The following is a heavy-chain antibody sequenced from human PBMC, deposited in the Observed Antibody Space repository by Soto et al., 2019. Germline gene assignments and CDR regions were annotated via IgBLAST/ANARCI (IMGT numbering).Heavy chain of an antibody. D-gene: IGHD3-22*01. V-gene: IGHV1-69*12. Sequence: QVQLVQSGAEVKKSGSSVKVSCTASGGSLSNFGISWVRQAPGQGLEWMGAIIPVFGTPNYAQKFQDRVTINADESTTTVYMEVRSLTSEDTAVYYCARGDATKIVVTTYYAMDVWGQGTTVTVPS. CDR2: IIPVFGTP. J-gene: IGHJ6*02. CDR3: ARGDATKIVVTTYYAMDV. CDR1: GGSLSNFG.